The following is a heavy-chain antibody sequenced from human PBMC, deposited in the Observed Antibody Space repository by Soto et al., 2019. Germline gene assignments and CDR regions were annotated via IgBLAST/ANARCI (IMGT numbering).Heavy chain of an antibody. CDR1: GYTFIDYF. J-gene: IGHJ4*02. CDR3: VRGLRWRDLDY. V-gene: IGHV1-2*02. Sequence: QVQLVQSGAEARKPGASVKVSCKASGYTFIDYFIHWVRQAPGQGLEGMGCINPSSDATDYSQKFRGRVTMARDTSIGTASMELSRLRSDDNAVYYCVRGLRWRDLDYWGQGTPVTVSS. D-gene: IGHD2-15*01. CDR2: INPSSDAT.